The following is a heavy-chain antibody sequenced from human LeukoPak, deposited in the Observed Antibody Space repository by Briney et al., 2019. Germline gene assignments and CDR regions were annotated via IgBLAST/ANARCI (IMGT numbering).Heavy chain of an antibody. CDR2: INHSGST. V-gene: IGHV4-34*01. CDR1: GGSFSGYY. CDR3: ARVASGYYEDY. J-gene: IGHJ4*02. D-gene: IGHD3-3*01. Sequence: PSETLSLTCAVYGGSFSGYYWSWIRQPPGKGLEWIGEINHSGSTNYNPPLKSRVTISVDTSKNQFSLKLSSVTAADTAVYYCARVASGYYEDYWGQGTLVTVSS.